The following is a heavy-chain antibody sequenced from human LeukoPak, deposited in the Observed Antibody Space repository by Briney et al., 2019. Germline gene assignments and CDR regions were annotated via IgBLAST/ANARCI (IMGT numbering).Heavy chain of an antibody. V-gene: IGHV4-31*03. D-gene: IGHD2-2*01. CDR2: IYYSGST. CDR3: AAVVPAAANAFDI. Sequence: SETLSLTCTVSGGSISSDHYYWSWIRQYPGKGLEWIGYIYYSGSTYYNPSLKSRVTISVDTSKKQFSLKLTSVTAADTAVYYCAAVVPAAANAFDIWGQGTMVTVSS. J-gene: IGHJ3*02. CDR1: GGSISSDHYY.